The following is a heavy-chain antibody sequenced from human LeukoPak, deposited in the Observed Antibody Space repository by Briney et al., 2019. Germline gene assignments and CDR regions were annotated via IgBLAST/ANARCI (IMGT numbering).Heavy chain of an antibody. CDR1: GGSISSGDYY. CDR2: IYYSGST. Sequence: KASETLSLTCTVSGGSISSGDYYWTWIRQPPGKGLEWIGYIYYSGSTYYNPSLKSRVTISVDTSKNQFSLKLSSVTAADTAVYYCARALDYSSSSGRFDPWGQGTLVTVSS. CDR3: ARALDYSSSSGRFDP. D-gene: IGHD6-6*01. J-gene: IGHJ5*02. V-gene: IGHV4-30-4*08.